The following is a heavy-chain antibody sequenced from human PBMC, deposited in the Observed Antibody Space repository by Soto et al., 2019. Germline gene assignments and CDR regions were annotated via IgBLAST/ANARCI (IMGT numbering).Heavy chain of an antibody. D-gene: IGHD3-22*01. CDR2: IRGSGRST. CDR1: GINFSSYA. Sequence: GGSLRLSCAAAGINFSSYAMSWVRQAPGKAPEWVSAIRGSGRSTFYADSVKGRFTISRDNAKNSLFLQMKRLRGEDTPAYYCARSGLALPYSALHWFDPWGHGTLVTVSS. CDR3: ARSGLALPYSALHWFDP. V-gene: IGHV3-23*01. J-gene: IGHJ5*02.